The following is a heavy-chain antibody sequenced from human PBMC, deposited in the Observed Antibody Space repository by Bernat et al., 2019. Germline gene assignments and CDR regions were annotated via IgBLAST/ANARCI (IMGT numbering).Heavy chain of an antibody. Sequence: EVQLVESGGGLVQPGGSLRLSCAASGFTFSSYSMNWVRQAPGKGLEWVSYISSSSSTIYYADSVKGRFTISRDNAKNSLYLQMNSLRAEDTAVYYCAREDSTGFDYWGQGTLVTVSS. CDR2: ISSSSSTI. D-gene: IGHD2-2*01. V-gene: IGHV3-48*01. CDR1: GFTFSSYS. CDR3: AREDSTGFDY. J-gene: IGHJ4*02.